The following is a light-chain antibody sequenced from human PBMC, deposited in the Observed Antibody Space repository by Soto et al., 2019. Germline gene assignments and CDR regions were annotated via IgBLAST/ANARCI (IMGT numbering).Light chain of an antibody. CDR3: SSYTSSSTRV. J-gene: IGLJ1*01. CDR2: DVS. Sequence: QSALTQPASVSGSPGQSITISCTGTSSDVGGYHYVSWYQQHPGKAPKLMIYDVSTRPSGVSNRFSGSKSGNTASLPISGLQAEDEADYYCSSYTSSSTRVFGTGTKVTVL. V-gene: IGLV2-14*01. CDR1: SSDVGGYHY.